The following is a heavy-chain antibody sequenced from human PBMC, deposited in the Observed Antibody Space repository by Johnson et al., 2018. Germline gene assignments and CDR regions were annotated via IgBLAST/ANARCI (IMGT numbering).Heavy chain of an antibody. Sequence: QVQLVQSGAEVKKPGASVKVSCKASGYTFTNYDLSWVRQAPGPGPEWMGWLNPHTGQRGYAQKFQGRLPLTRDTSVNTAYMELNRLTSEDTAVYFCARTLVVLTPYCMDVWGQGTTVIISS. CDR2: LNPHTGQR. D-gene: IGHD2-21*01. CDR1: GYTFTNYD. V-gene: IGHV1-8*01. J-gene: IGHJ6*02. CDR3: ARTLVVLTPYCMDV.